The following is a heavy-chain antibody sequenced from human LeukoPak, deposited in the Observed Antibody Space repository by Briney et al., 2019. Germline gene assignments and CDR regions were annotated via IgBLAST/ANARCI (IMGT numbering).Heavy chain of an antibody. CDR3: ARVLAYGSGNFNDY. V-gene: IGHV1-2*02. D-gene: IGHD3-10*01. CDR1: VYTFTGYY. Sequence: SVKVSCKASVYTFTGYYMHWVRQAPGQRLEWMGWINPNNGDTMYREKFQGRVTMTRDTSISPVYMELSGLSSDDTAVYYCARVLAYGSGNFNDYWGQGTLVSVSS. CDR2: INPNNGDT. J-gene: IGHJ4*02.